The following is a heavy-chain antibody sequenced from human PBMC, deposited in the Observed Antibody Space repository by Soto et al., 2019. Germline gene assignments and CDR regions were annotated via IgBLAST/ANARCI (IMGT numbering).Heavy chain of an antibody. CDR3: ASGSGSGGSCYYWDV. CDR1: GFTFTTYN. D-gene: IGHD2-15*01. CDR2: VSGGSSDT. J-gene: IGHJ6*02. Sequence: GSLRLCCAASGFTFTTYNIHWVLQAPGKGLEWLSYVSGGSSDTYYADSVKGRFTVSRDNAKNSVYLQMNSLRDEDTAVYYFASGSGSGGSCYYWDVWGQGPTVTAS. V-gene: IGHV3-48*02.